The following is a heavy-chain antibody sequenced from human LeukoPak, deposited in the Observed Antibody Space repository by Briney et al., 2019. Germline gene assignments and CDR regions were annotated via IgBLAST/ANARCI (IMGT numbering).Heavy chain of an antibody. D-gene: IGHD3-16*01. Sequence: PGGSLRLSCAASGFTFDDYAMHWVRQAPGKGLEWVSGISWNSGSIGYADSVKGRFTISRDNSKNTLYLQMNSLRAEDTAVYYCAKDRITWDYWGQGTLVTVSS. J-gene: IGHJ4*02. CDR2: ISWNSGSI. V-gene: IGHV3-9*01. CDR1: GFTFDDYA. CDR3: AKDRITWDY.